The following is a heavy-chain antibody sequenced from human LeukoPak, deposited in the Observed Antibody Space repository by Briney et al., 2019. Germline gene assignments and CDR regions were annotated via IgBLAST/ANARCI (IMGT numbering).Heavy chain of an antibody. V-gene: IGHV4-34*01. CDR2: INHSGST. CDR1: GGSFSGYC. Sequence: PSETLSLTCAVYGGSFSGYCWSWIRQPPGKGLEWIGEINHSGSTNYNPSLKSRVTISVDTSKNQFSLKLSSVTAADTAVYYCAKVVVAAYDAFDIWGQGTMVTVSS. J-gene: IGHJ3*02. CDR3: AKVVVAAYDAFDI. D-gene: IGHD2-15*01.